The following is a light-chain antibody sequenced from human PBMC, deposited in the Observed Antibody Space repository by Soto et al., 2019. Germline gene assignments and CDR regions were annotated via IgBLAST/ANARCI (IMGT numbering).Light chain of an antibody. V-gene: IGKV3-20*01. Sequence: IVLTQSPGTLSLSPGKRATLSCRASQSISSSYLAWYQQRPGQAPRLLIYGASSRATGIPDRFSGSGSGTEFTLTISRLEPEDFAVYYCQQYGSSPRTFGQGTKVDIK. CDR1: QSISSSY. J-gene: IGKJ1*01. CDR2: GAS. CDR3: QQYGSSPRT.